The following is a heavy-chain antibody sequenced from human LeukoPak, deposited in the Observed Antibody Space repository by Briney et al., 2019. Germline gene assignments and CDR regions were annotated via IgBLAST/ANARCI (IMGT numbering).Heavy chain of an antibody. V-gene: IGHV3-74*01. CDR2: GDSDGSHS. D-gene: IGHD4-17*01. CDR1: GLTLGNYW. CDR3: AYSDHFDT. Sequence: GGSLRLSCTASGLTLGNYWMHCVRQAPGKGLVWVSRGDSDGSHSTYADSVKGRFTISRDNAKNTLYLQMNRLTGEDTAVYYCAYSDHFDTWGQGTLVTVSS. J-gene: IGHJ4*02.